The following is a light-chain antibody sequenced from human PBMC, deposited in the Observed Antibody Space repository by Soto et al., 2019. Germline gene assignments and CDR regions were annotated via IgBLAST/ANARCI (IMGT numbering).Light chain of an antibody. CDR3: GTWDSKLSVYV. CDR1: SSNIGSNY. Sequence: QSVLTQSPSVSAAPGQKVTISCSGSSSNIGSNYVSWYRQLPGTAPKLLIHDNNKRPSGIPDRFSGSKSGTSATLGITGLQTGDEADYYCGTWDSKLSVYVFGTGTKLTGL. V-gene: IGLV1-51*01. J-gene: IGLJ1*01. CDR2: DNN.